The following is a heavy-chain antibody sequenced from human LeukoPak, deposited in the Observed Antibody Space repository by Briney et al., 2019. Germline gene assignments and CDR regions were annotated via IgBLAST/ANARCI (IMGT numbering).Heavy chain of an antibody. V-gene: IGHV3-53*05. CDR1: GFTVSSNY. CDR3: AKVRGTSSGWPHYFDY. D-gene: IGHD6-19*01. J-gene: IGHJ4*02. CDR2: IYSGGST. Sequence: PGGSLRLSCAASGFTVSSNYMSWVRQAPGKGLEWVSIIYSGGSTFYADSVKGRFTISRDNSKNTLYLQMNSLRAEDTAVYYCAKVRGTSSGWPHYFDYWGQGTLVTVSS.